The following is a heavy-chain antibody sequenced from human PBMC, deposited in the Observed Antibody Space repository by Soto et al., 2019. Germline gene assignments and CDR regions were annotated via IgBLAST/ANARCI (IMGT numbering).Heavy chain of an antibody. CDR3: ARANYFDSSGPFDY. D-gene: IGHD3-22*01. CDR2: IYYSGST. CDR1: GGSISSGAYY. J-gene: IGHJ4*02. V-gene: IGHV4-31*03. Sequence: QVQLQESGPGLVKPSQTLSLTCTVSGGSISSGAYYWSWIRQHPGKGLEWIGYIYYSGSTYYNPSLESRVTLSVDTSRKQFSLKVRSVTAADTAVYYCARANYFDSSGPFDYWGPGTLVTVSS.